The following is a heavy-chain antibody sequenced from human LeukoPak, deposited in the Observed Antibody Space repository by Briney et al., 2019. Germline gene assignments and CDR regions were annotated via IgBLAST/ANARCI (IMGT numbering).Heavy chain of an antibody. Sequence: GESLKISCKGSGYSFTSYWIGWVRQMPGEGLEWIGIIYPGDSDTRYSPSFQGQVTISADKSISTAYLQWSSLKASDTAMYYCARPGYSSGWYVDYWGQGTLVTVSS. CDR3: ARPGYSSGWYVDY. CDR2: IYPGDSDT. V-gene: IGHV5-51*01. D-gene: IGHD6-19*01. CDR1: GYSFTSYW. J-gene: IGHJ4*02.